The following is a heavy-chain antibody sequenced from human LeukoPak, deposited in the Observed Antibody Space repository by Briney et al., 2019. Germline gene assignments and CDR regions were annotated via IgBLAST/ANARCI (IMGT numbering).Heavy chain of an antibody. CDR3: ARGFTGHSSSYYY. CDR2: INHSGST. D-gene: IGHD6-6*01. V-gene: IGHV4-34*01. CDR1: GGSFSGYY. Sequence: SETLSLTCAVYGGSFSGYYWSWIRQPPGKGLEGIGEINHSGSTNYNPSLKSRVTISVDTSKNQFSLKLSSVAAADTAVYYRARGFTGHSSSYYYWGQGTLVTVSS. J-gene: IGHJ4*02.